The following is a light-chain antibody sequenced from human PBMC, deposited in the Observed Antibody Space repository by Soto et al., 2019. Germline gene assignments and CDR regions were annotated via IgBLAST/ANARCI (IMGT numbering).Light chain of an antibody. Sequence: QSVLTQPPSVSGAPGQTVTIPCTGSNSNIGANNGVHWYQQLPGKAPKLLIYGNTNRPSGVPDRFSGSKSGTSASLAITGLQAEDEAEYFCKSYDSGMGRDVLFGGGTKLTVL. V-gene: IGLV1-40*01. J-gene: IGLJ2*01. CDR2: GNT. CDR3: KSYDSGMGRDVL. CDR1: NSNIGANNG.